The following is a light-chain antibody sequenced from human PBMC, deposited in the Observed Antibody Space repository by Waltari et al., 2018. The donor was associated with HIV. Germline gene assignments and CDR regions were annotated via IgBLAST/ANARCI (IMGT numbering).Light chain of an antibody. CDR2: GAS. J-gene: IGKJ2*01. V-gene: IGKV3-20*01. Sequence: EIVLPQSPGTLSLSPGERATISCRASQTVDNNYLAWYQHRPGQAPRLLIFGASSRATGIPDRFSASGSGTDFTLTISSLDPSDYALYYCQQYGTSPRTFGQGTRVEIK. CDR3: QQYGTSPRT. CDR1: QTVDNNY.